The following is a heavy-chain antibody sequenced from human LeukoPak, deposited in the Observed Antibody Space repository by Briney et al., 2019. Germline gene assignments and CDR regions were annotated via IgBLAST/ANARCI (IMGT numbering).Heavy chain of an antibody. CDR3: ATKQWLAPPPDS. J-gene: IGHJ4*02. CDR1: GFTFSKYW. CDR2: INTDGTVT. D-gene: IGHD6-19*01. Sequence: GGSLRLSCAASGFTFSKYWMLWVRQAPRKGLESVSRINTDGTVTTYADSVKGRFTVSRDNADNTMFLQMNSVRDEDTVVYYCATKQWLAPPPDSWGQGTPVTVSS. V-gene: IGHV3-74*01.